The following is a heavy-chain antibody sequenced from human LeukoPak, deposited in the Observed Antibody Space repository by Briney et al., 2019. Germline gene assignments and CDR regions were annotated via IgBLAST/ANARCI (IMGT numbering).Heavy chain of an antibody. CDR2: INHSGST. Sequence: SETLSLTCAVSGGSFSGYYWSWIRQPPGKGLEWIGEINHSGSTNYNPSLKSRVTISVDTSKNQFSLKLSSVTAADTAVYYCARGRRGYSLPFDYWGQGTLVTVSS. CDR1: GGSFSGYY. V-gene: IGHV4-34*01. D-gene: IGHD5-18*01. J-gene: IGHJ4*02. CDR3: ARGRRGYSLPFDY.